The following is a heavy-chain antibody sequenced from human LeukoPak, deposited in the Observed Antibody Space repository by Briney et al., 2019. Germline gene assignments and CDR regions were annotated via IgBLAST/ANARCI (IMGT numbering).Heavy chain of an antibody. CDR2: ISYDGSNK. V-gene: IGHV3-30*18. Sequence: PGRSLRLSCAASGFTFSSYGMHWVRQAPGKGLEWVAVISYDGSNKYYADSVKGRFTISRDNSKNTLYLQMNSLRAEDTAVYYCAKERAWPYFDYWGQGTLVTVSS. CDR3: AKERAWPYFDY. CDR1: GFTFSSYG. J-gene: IGHJ4*02.